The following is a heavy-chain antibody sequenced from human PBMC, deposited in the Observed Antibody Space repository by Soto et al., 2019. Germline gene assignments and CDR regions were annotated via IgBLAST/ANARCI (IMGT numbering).Heavy chain of an antibody. V-gene: IGHV3-30-3*01. CDR2: ISYDGSNK. CDR1: GFTFSSYA. J-gene: IGHJ6*02. CDR3: ARDLAIYSYGYESVDYYYGMDV. D-gene: IGHD5-18*01. Sequence: GGSLRLSCAASGFTFSSYAMHWVRQAPGKGLEWVAVISYDGSNKYYADSVKGRFTISRDNSKNTLYLQMNSLRAEDTAVYYCARDLAIYSYGYESVDYYYGMDVWGQGTTVTVSS.